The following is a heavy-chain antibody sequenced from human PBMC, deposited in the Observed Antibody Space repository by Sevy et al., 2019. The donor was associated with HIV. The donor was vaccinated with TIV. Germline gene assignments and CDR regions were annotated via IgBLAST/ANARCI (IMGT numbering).Heavy chain of an antibody. CDR2: INYSWIT. Sequence: SETLSLTYTVSGASISSSGYYWGWIRQSPGKGLEWIASINYSWITFYYPSLKSRITISADTSKNQFSLDLNSVTAADTAIYYCAGPILTYNNGWSYYDYWGQGTVVTVSS. D-gene: IGHD6-19*01. V-gene: IGHV4-39*01. J-gene: IGHJ4*02. CDR3: AGPILTYNNGWSYYDY. CDR1: GASISSSGYY.